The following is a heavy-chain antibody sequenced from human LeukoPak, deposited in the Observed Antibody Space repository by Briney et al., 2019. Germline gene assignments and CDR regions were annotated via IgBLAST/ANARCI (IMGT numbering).Heavy chain of an antibody. CDR1: GGSISSYY. CDR2: IYYSGST. Sequence: PSETLSLTCTVSGGSISSYYWSWIRQPPGKGLEWIGYIYYSGSTNYNPSLKSRVTILVDTSKNQFSLKLSSVTAADTAVYYCARKYSYGPFDYWGQGTLVTVSS. D-gene: IGHD5-18*01. J-gene: IGHJ4*02. V-gene: IGHV4-59*01. CDR3: ARKYSYGPFDY.